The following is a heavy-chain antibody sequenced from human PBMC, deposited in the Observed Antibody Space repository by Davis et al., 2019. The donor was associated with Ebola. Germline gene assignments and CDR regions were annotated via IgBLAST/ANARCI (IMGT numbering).Heavy chain of an antibody. Sequence: PGGSLRLSCAASGFTFSGSAMHWVRQASGKGLEWVGRIKSKTDGGTTDYAAPVKGRFIISRDDSKDMLYLQMNGLKTEDTAVYYCTKAVLGYWGQGTLVTVSS. CDR2: IKSKTDGGTT. CDR3: TKAVLGY. D-gene: IGHD6-6*01. J-gene: IGHJ4*02. CDR1: GFTFSGSA. V-gene: IGHV3-15*01.